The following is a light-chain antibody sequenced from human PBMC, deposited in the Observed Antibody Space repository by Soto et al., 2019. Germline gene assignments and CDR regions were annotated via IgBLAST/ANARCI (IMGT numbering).Light chain of an antibody. Sequence: EIVLTQSPGTLSLSPGERATLSCRASQTVTLNYLAWYQQKPGQAPRLLIYGASIRATGIPDRFSGSGSVTDFSLTISSLEPEDFAVYFCQHYVDSPLTFGQGTKVEVK. CDR2: GAS. CDR1: QTVTLNY. CDR3: QHYVDSPLT. J-gene: IGKJ1*01. V-gene: IGKV3-20*01.